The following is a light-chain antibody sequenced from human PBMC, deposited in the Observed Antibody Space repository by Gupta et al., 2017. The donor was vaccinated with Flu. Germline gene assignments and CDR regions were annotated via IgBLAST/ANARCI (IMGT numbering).Light chain of an antibody. Sequence: DILLTQSPESLAVSLGERATIHCTSTVNLFLDANAESSVAWYQQRPGQRPKLLISRTSSRASGVSGRFTGFGSGTDFTLSIDDIQTEDAAVYFCQQYRESPVTFGGGTKLEIK. CDR2: RTS. J-gene: IGKJ4*01. CDR3: QQYRESPVT. CDR1: VNLFLDANAESS. V-gene: IGKV4-1*01.